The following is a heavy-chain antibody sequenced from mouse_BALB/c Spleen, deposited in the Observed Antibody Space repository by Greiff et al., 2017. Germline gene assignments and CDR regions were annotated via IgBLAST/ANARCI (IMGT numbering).Heavy chain of an antibody. CDR2: ISSGGST. CDR1: GFTFSSYA. Sequence: EVKLQESGGGLVKPGGSLKLSCAASGFTFSSYAMSWVRQTPEKRLEWVASISSGGSTYYPDSVKGRFTISRDNARNILYLQMSSLRSEDTAMYYCARGPLRNYYAMDYWGQGTSVTVSS. CDR3: ARGPLRNYYAMDY. V-gene: IGHV5-6-5*01. J-gene: IGHJ4*01.